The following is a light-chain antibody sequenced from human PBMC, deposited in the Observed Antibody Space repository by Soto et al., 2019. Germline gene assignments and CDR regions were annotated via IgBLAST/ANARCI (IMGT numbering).Light chain of an antibody. Sequence: DIVMTQSPDSLAVSLGERATINCRSSQSVFFSPTNRNNLAWYQQKPGQPPRLLIYWASTRQSGVPDRFSGSGSATEFTLTISSLQAEDVAVYYCQQYYSRPPWTFGQGTKVEIK. J-gene: IGKJ1*01. V-gene: IGKV4-1*01. CDR2: WAS. CDR1: QSVFFSPTNRNN. CDR3: QQYYSRPPWT.